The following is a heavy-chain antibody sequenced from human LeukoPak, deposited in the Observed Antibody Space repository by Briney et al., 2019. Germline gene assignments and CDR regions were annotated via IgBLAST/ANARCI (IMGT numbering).Heavy chain of an antibody. CDR2: ISSSGSFI. V-gene: IGHV3-21*01. J-gene: IGHJ4*02. Sequence: GGSLRLSCAASGFTFSTYSMTWVRQAPGKGLEWVSSISSSGSFIYYADSVKGRFTISRDNAENSLYLQMNSLRAEDTAVYYCASDVRITVNWGQGTLVTVSS. D-gene: IGHD3-22*01. CDR3: ASDVRITVN. CDR1: GFTFSTYS.